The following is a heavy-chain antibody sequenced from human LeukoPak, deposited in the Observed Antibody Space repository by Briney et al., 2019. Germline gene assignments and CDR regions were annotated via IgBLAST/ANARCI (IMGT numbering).Heavy chain of an antibody. Sequence: PSETLSLTCAVYGGSFSGYYWSWIRQPPGKGLEWIGEINHSGSTNYNPSLKSRVTISVDTSKNQFSLKLSSVTAADTAVYYCARTTEGYVRGPGYSYYYYMDVWGKGTTVTISS. CDR2: INHSGST. CDR1: GGSFSGYY. J-gene: IGHJ6*03. V-gene: IGHV4-34*01. D-gene: IGHD3-16*01. CDR3: ARTTEGYVRGPGYSYYYYMDV.